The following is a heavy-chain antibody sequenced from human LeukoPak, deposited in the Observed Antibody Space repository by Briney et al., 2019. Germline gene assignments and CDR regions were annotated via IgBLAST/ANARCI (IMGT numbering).Heavy chain of an antibody. J-gene: IGHJ4*02. CDR2: IIPIFGTA. CDR1: GGTFSSHA. V-gene: IGHV1-69*05. CDR3: ARDGITGTAPS. Sequence: SVKVSCKASGGTFSSHAISWVRQAPGQGLEWRGGIIPIFGTANYAQKFQGRVTITTDESTSTAYMELSSLRSEDTAVYYCARDGITGTAPSWGQGTLVTVSS. D-gene: IGHD1-20*01.